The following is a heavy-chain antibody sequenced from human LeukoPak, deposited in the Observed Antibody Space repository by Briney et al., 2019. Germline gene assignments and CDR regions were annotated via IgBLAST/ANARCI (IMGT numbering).Heavy chain of an antibody. CDR2: IWYDGSNK. CDR1: GFTFSSYG. V-gene: IGHV3-33*01. J-gene: IGHJ4*02. CDR3: ARDSSGWGYLDY. Sequence: GGSLRLSCAASGFTFSSYGMHWVRQAPGKGLEWVAVIWYDGSNKYYADSVKGRFTISRDNSKNTLYLQMNSLRAEDTAVYYCARDSSGWGYLDYWGQGTLVTVSS. D-gene: IGHD6-19*01.